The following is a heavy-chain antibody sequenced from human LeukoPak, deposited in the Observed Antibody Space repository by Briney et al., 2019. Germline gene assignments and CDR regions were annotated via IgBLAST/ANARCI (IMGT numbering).Heavy chain of an antibody. Sequence: GGSLRLSCAASGCTFSDYYMSWIRQAPGKGLEWVSYISSSGSTIYYADSVKGRFTISRDNAKNSLYLQMNSLRAEDTAVYYCARRGPSGIQLTTFDYWGQGTLVTVSS. CDR2: ISSSGSTI. V-gene: IGHV3-11*01. J-gene: IGHJ4*02. CDR1: GCTFSDYY. CDR3: ARRGPSGIQLTTFDY. D-gene: IGHD5-18*01.